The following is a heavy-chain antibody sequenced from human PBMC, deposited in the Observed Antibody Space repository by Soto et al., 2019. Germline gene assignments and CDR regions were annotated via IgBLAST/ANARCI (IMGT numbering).Heavy chain of an antibody. CDR2: VGGSGDST. J-gene: IGHJ4*02. CDR1: GFTFSKYA. D-gene: IGHD2-15*01. Sequence: EVQLLDSGGGLVQPGGSLRLSCAASGFTFSKYAMSWVRQAPGKGREWVSGVGGSGDSTYYADSVKGRFTISRDNSKDTLYLQMNSLRAEDRAVYYCAKSPLGYCSGVSCYPPHYFDYWGQGTLVTVSS. CDR3: AKSPLGYCSGVSCYPPHYFDY. V-gene: IGHV3-23*01.